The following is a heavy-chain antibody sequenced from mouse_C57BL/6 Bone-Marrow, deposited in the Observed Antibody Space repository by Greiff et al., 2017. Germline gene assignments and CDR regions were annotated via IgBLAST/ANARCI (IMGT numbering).Heavy chain of an antibody. CDR1: GYTFTSYW. Sequence: VQLQQPGAELVKPGASVKLSCKASGYTFTSYWMHWVKQRPGQGLEWIGMIPPNSGSTNYNEKFKSKATLTLDKSSSTAYMQLSSLTSEDSAVYYWTRGLWLRQGGYSFDYWGQGTTLTVSS. V-gene: IGHV1-64*01. J-gene: IGHJ2*01. D-gene: IGHD2-2*01. CDR2: IPPNSGST. CDR3: TRGLWLRQGGYSFDY.